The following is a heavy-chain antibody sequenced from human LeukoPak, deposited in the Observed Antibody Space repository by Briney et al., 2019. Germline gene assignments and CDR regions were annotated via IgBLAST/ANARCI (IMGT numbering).Heavy chain of an antibody. CDR1: GFTFSSYS. CDR3: ARDLETTVSDY. J-gene: IGHJ4*02. CDR2: ISSSSSTI. V-gene: IGHV3-48*04. Sequence: GGSLRLSCAASGFTFSSYSMNWVRQAPGKGLEWVSYISSSSSTIYYADSVKGRFTISRDNAKNSLYLQMNSLRAEDTAVYYCARDLETTVSDYWGQGTLVTVSS. D-gene: IGHD4-17*01.